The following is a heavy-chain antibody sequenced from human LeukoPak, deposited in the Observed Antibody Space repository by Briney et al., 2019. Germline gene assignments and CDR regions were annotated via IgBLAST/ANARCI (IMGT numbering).Heavy chain of an antibody. CDR1: GFTFSTYD. CDR2: IGTAGDT. V-gene: IGHV3-13*01. CDR3: ARVQQLAACDR. D-gene: IGHD6-13*01. Sequence: GGSLRLSCAASGFTFSTYDMHWVRQATGKGLEWVSAIGTAGDTYYPGSVKGRFTISRENAKNSLYLQMNSLRAGDTAVYYCARVQQLAACDRWGQGTLVTVSS. J-gene: IGHJ4*02.